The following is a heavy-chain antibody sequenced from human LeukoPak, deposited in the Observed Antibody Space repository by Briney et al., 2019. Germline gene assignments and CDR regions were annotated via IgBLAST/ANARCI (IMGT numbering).Heavy chain of an antibody. D-gene: IGHD1-26*01. Sequence: ASVKVSCKASGYTFTSYDINWVRQATGQGLEWMGWMNPNSGNTGYAQKFQGRVTMTRNTSISTAYMELSSLRSEDTAVYYCARAREWETTFDYWGQGTLVTVSS. J-gene: IGHJ4*02. CDR3: ARAREWETTFDY. V-gene: IGHV1-8*01. CDR2: MNPNSGNT. CDR1: GYTFTSYD.